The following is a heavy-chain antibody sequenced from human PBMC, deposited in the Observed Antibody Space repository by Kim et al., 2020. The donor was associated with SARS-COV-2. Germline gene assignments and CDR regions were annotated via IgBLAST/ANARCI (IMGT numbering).Heavy chain of an antibody. CDR3: ARGYSSSWYYYYYGMDV. V-gene: IGHV4-34*01. Sequence: LKGRVTISVDTSKNQFSLKLSSVTAADTAVYYCARGYSSSWYYYYYGMDVWGQGTTVTVSS. J-gene: IGHJ6*02. D-gene: IGHD6-13*01.